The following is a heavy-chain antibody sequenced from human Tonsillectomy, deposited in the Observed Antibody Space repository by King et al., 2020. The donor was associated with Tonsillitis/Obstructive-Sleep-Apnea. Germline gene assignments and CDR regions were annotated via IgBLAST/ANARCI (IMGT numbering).Heavy chain of an antibody. V-gene: IGHV5-10-1*03. D-gene: IGHD3-10*01. J-gene: IGHJ6*02. CDR2: IDPSDSYI. CDR1: GYSFTSYW. Sequence: VQLVESGAEVKKPGESVRISCKGSGYSFTSYWISWVRQMPGKGLEWMGTIDPSDSYINYSPSFQGHVTISADKSISTAYLQWSSLKASDTARYYCARLAWVRRSEGYYYGMDVWGQGTTVTVSS. CDR3: ARLAWVRRSEGYYYGMDV.